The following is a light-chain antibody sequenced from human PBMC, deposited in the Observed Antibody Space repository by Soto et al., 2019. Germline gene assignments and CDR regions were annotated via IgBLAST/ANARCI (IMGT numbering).Light chain of an antibody. CDR1: SSDVGSYNL. Sequence: ALPQPASVSGSPGQSITISCTGTSSDVGSYNLVSWYQQHPGKAPKLMIYEGSKRPSGVSNRFSGFKSGNTASLTISGLQAEDEADYYCCSYAGSSTSVFGRGPTATV. CDR2: EGS. CDR3: CSYAGSSTSV. V-gene: IGLV2-23*01. J-gene: IGLJ1*01.